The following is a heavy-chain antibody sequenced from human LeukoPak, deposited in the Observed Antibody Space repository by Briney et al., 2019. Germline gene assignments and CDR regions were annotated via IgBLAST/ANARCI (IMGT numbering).Heavy chain of an antibody. CDR3: ARGAPLGY. D-gene: IGHD6-6*01. Sequence: PGGSLRLSCAASGFIFTNHWMSWVRQAPGKGLEWVANIKQDGSERNYVDSVKGRFTISRDNAKNSVYLQMNSLRAEETAVYYCARGAPLGYWGQGNLVTVSS. V-gene: IGHV3-7*04. CDR1: GFIFTNHW. CDR2: IKQDGSER. J-gene: IGHJ4*02.